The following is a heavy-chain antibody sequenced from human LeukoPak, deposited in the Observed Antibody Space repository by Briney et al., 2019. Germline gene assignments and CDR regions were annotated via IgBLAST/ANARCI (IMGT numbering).Heavy chain of an antibody. CDR2: IYYSGST. J-gene: IGHJ3*02. V-gene: IGHV4-30-4*08. CDR3: ARDTRPRRYSSGWWSAFDI. D-gene: IGHD6-19*01. Sequence: SQTLSLTCTVSGASISSGDYYWSWIRQPPGKGLEWIGYIYYSGSTYYNPSLKSRVTISVDTSKNQFSLKLSSVTAADTAVYYCARDTRPRRYSSGWWSAFDIWGQGTMVTVSS. CDR1: GASISSGDYY.